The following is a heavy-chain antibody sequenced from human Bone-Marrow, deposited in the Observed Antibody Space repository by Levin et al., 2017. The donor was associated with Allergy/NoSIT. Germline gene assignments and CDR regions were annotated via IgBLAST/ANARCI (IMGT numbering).Heavy chain of an antibody. CDR3: ARGMPGESITMVRGVIINPEEHFDY. D-gene: IGHD3-10*01. CDR2: INPNSGGT. CDR1: GYTFTGYY. V-gene: IGHV1-2*02. Sequence: ASVKVSCKASGYTFTGYYMHWVRQAPGQGLEWMGWINPNSGGTNYAQKFQGRVTMTRDTSISTAYMELSRLRSDDTAVYYCARGMPGESITMVRGVIINPEEHFDYWGQGTLVTVSS. J-gene: IGHJ4*02.